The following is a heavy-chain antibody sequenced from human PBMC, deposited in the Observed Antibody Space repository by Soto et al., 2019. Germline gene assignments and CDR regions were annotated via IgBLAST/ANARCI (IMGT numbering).Heavy chain of an antibody. J-gene: IGHJ4*02. CDR3: ASHLVMTGTRGFDH. V-gene: IGHV4-4*02. D-gene: IGHD3-9*01. CDR2: IRNNGGAA. Sequence: QVQLQESGPGLVTPSGSLSLTCAVSSGSIFSSNWWSWVRQPPGKGLEWIGEIRNNGGAANYNPSLRSRVIISVDTSKNESSLKLFSVPAADTAVYYCASHLVMTGTRGFDHWGLGTLVTVSS. CDR1: SGSIFSSNW.